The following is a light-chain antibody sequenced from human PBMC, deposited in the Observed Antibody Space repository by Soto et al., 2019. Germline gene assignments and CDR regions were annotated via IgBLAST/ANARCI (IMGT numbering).Light chain of an antibody. V-gene: IGKV3-11*01. CDR3: QQRYNWPPT. J-gene: IGKJ1*01. CDR1: QNVSSY. Sequence: EIVLTQSPATLSLSPGESATLSCRASQNVSSYLAWYQQKPGQVPRLLIYDASNRATGIPARFSGSGSGTDFTLTINSLEPEDFALYYCQQRYNWPPTFGQGTKVDIK. CDR2: DAS.